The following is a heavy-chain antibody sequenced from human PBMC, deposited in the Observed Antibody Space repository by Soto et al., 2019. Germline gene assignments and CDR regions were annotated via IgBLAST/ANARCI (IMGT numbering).Heavy chain of an antibody. D-gene: IGHD1-1*01. CDR3: ARGRYGDY. J-gene: IGHJ4*02. CDR1: GYAFTTYG. Sequence: QVHLVQSRAEVKKPGASVKVSCKGSGYAFTTYGITWVRQAPGQGLEWMGWISAHNGNTNYAQKLQGRVTVTRDTSTSTAYMELRSLRSDDTAVYYCARGRYGDYWGQGARVTVSS. V-gene: IGHV1-18*01. CDR2: ISAHNGNT.